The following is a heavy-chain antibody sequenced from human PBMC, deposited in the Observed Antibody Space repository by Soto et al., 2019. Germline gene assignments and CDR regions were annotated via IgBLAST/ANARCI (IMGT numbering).Heavy chain of an antibody. Sequence: QVQLVESGGGVVQPGRSLRLSCAASGFTFSSYAMHWVRQAPGKGLEWVAVISYDGSNKYDADSVKGRFTISRDNSKNTLYLQMNSLRAEDTAVYYCARDPTVGAPRPLYGMDVWGQGTTVTVSS. CDR2: ISYDGSNK. CDR3: ARDPTVGAPRPLYGMDV. J-gene: IGHJ6*02. CDR1: GFTFSSYA. D-gene: IGHD6-6*01. V-gene: IGHV3-30-3*01.